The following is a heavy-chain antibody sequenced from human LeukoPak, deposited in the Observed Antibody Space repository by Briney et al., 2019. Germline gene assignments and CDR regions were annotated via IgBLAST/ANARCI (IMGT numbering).Heavy chain of an antibody. J-gene: IGHJ4*02. D-gene: IGHD6-13*01. CDR2: IYYSGST. V-gene: IGHV4-59*01. Sequence: SETLSLTCTVSGGSIGTYYWSWIRQLPGKGLDWIGYIYYSGSTNYNPSLKSRVTISVDTSKNQFSLKLSSVTAADTAVYYCASGLPGIAAAVDYWGQGTLVTVSS. CDR3: ASGLPGIAAAVDY. CDR1: GGSIGTYY.